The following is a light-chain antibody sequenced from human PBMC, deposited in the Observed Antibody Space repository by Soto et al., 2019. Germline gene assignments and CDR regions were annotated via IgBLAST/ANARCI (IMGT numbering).Light chain of an antibody. Sequence: QSALTQPPSVSGAPGQRVSISCTGSTSNIGAPYDVHWYQHLPGTAPKLLIYGDNNRPSGVPDRFSGSRSGTSASLAITGLQAEDEGNYYCQSFDRGPSGVYVFGTGTRSPS. CDR2: GDN. CDR3: QSFDRGPSGVYV. J-gene: IGLJ1*01. V-gene: IGLV1-40*01. CDR1: TSNIGAPYD.